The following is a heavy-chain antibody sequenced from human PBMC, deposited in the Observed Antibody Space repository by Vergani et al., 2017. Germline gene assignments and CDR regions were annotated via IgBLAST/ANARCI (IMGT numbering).Heavy chain of an antibody. D-gene: IGHD5-12*01. CDR2: IYTSGSN. CDR3: ARARSRGYSGYDNYFDY. J-gene: IGHJ4*02. CDR1: GGSISSGSYY. Sequence: QVQLQESGPGLVKPSQTLSLTCTVSGGSISSGSYYWSWIRQPAGKGLEWIGRIYTSGSNNYNPSLKSRVTISVDTSKNQFSLKLSSVTAADTAVYYCARARSRGYSGYDNYFDYWGQGTLVTVSS. V-gene: IGHV4-61*02.